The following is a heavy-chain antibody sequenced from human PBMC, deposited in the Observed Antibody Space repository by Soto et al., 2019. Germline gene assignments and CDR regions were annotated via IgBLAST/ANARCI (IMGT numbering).Heavy chain of an antibody. CDR3: ARVCGYDCHYGMDV. CDR2: MNPNSGNT. V-gene: IGHV1-8*01. D-gene: IGHD5-12*01. J-gene: IGHJ6*02. Sequence: GASVKVSCKASGYTFTSYDINWVRQATGQGLEWMGWMNPNSGNTGYAQKFQGRVTTTRNTSISTAYMELSSLRSEDTAVYYCARVCGYDCHYGMDVWGQGTTVTVSS. CDR1: GYTFTSYD.